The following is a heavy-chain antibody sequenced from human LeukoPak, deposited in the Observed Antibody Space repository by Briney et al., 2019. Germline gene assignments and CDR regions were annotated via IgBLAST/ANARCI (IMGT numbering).Heavy chain of an antibody. CDR2: INPNGCST. Sequence: GASVKVSCKASGYTFTSYYMHWVRQPTAQGLEWMGIINPNGCSTSYAQKFQGRVTMTRDTSTSTVYMELSSLRSEDTAVYYCARVAYDYVWGSYSHYFDYWGQGTLVTVSS. D-gene: IGHD3-16*01. CDR3: ARVAYDYVWGSYSHYFDY. CDR1: GYTFTSYY. V-gene: IGHV1-46*01. J-gene: IGHJ4*02.